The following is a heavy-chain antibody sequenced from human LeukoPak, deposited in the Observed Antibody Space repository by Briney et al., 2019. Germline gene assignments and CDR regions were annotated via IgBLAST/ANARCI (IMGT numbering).Heavy chain of an antibody. CDR2: ISPSVGST. Sequence: ASVNVSCKASGYTFINYYMHSVRQAPGQGLEWMGLISPSVGSTAYAQRFQGRVTMTRNTSISTAYMELSSLRSEDTAVYYCARASRRSSWYYYYYYYMDVWGKGTTVTISS. V-gene: IGHV1-46*01. D-gene: IGHD6-13*01. CDR3: ARASRRSSWYYYYYYYMDV. CDR1: GYTFINYY. J-gene: IGHJ6*03.